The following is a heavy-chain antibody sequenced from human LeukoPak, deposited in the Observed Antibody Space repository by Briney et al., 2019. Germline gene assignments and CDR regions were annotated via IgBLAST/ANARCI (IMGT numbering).Heavy chain of an antibody. CDR2: IISTSSYI. CDR3: ASDGYSSGWYEGY. CDR1: GFIFSSYS. D-gene: IGHD6-19*01. J-gene: IGHJ4*02. V-gene: IGHV3-21*01. Sequence: GGSLRFSCAASGFIFSSYSMNWVRQAPGKGLEWVSSIISTSSYIYYADSVKGRFTISRDNAKNSLYLQMNSLRAEDTAVYYCASDGYSSGWYEGYWGQGTLVTVSS.